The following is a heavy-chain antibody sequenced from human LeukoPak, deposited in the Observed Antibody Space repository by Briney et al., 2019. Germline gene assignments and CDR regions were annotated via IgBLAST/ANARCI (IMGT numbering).Heavy chain of an antibody. V-gene: IGHV4-59*08. J-gene: IGHJ3*02. Sequence: KPSGTLSLTCTVSGGSISSYYWSWIRQPPGKGLEWIGYIYYSGSTNYNPSLKSRVTISVDTSKNQFSLKLSSVTAADTAVYYCARGSYYDSSGLDAFDIWGQGTMVTVSS. CDR2: IYYSGST. CDR3: ARGSYYDSSGLDAFDI. D-gene: IGHD3-22*01. CDR1: GGSISSYY.